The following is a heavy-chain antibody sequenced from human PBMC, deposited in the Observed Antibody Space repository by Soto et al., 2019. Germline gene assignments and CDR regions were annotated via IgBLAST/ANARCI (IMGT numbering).Heavy chain of an antibody. V-gene: IGHV4-59*01. Sequence: PSETLSLTCTVSGGSISSYYWSWIRQPPGKGLELVGYIYHTVNTNYNPALKSRVTISMDTSENQLSLQLSSVTAADTAVYYCARLQYTVVTALDIWGQGTMVTVSS. CDR3: ARLQYTVVTALDI. CDR1: GGSISSYY. CDR2: IYHTVNT. J-gene: IGHJ3*02. D-gene: IGHD2-15*01.